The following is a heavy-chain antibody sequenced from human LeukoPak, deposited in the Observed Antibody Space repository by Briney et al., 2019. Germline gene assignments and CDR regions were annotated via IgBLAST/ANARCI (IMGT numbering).Heavy chain of an antibody. J-gene: IGHJ3*02. CDR3: ARARKWELLDAFDI. CDR1: GFTFSSYA. CDR2: ISYDGSNK. V-gene: IGHV3-30-3*01. D-gene: IGHD1-26*01. Sequence: GGSLRLSCAASGFTFSSYAMHWVRQAPGKGLEWVAVISYDGSNKYYADSVKGRFTISRDNSKNTLYLQMNSLRAEDTAVYYCARARKWELLDAFDIWGQGTMVTVSS.